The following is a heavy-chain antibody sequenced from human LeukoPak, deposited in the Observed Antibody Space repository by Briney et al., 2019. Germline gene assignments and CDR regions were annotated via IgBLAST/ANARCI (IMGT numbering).Heavy chain of an antibody. D-gene: IGHD3-22*01. V-gene: IGHV4-31*03. Sequence: SQTLSLTCTVSGGSISSGGYYWSWIRQHPGKGLEWIGYIYYSGSTYYNPSLKSRVTISVDTSKNQFSLKLTSVTAADTAVYYCARGIRYYYDSRADVPYYFDYWGQGTLVTVSS. J-gene: IGHJ4*02. CDR2: IYYSGST. CDR3: ARGIRYYYDSRADVPYYFDY. CDR1: GGSISSGGYY.